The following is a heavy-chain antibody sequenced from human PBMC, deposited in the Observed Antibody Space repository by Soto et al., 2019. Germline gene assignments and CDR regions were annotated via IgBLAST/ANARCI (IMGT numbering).Heavy chain of an antibody. J-gene: IGHJ6*03. CDR2: IYSGGST. Sequence: GGSLRLSCAASGFTVSSNYMSWVRQAPGKGLEWVSVIYSGGSTYYADSVKGRFTISRDNSKNTLYLQMNSLRAEDTAVYYCARESNGGSWIYYMDVWGKGTTVTVSS. V-gene: IGHV3-66*01. D-gene: IGHD6-13*01. CDR1: GFTVSSNY. CDR3: ARESNGGSWIYYMDV.